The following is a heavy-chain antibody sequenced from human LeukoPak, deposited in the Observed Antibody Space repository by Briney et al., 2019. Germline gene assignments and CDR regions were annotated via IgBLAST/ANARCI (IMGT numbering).Heavy chain of an antibody. D-gene: IGHD5-24*01. Sequence: GRSLRLSCAAYGFTLSSYGMHWVRQAPGKGLEWVASIRSSSSYIQYADSVKGRFTISRDNAKNSLFLQMNSLRAEDTAVYYCARGDGYDFFDYWGQGTLVSVSS. CDR3: ARGDGYDFFDY. CDR2: IRSSSSYI. CDR1: GFTLSSYG. V-gene: IGHV3-21*01. J-gene: IGHJ4*02.